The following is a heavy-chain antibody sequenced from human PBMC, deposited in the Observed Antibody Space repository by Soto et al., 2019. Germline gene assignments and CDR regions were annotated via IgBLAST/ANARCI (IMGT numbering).Heavy chain of an antibody. CDR3: ARNHEIYYYYYYMDV. J-gene: IGHJ6*03. V-gene: IGHV4-61*05. CDR2: IYYSGST. Sequence: PSETLSLTCTVSGGSISSSSYYWGWIRQPPGQGLEWIGYIYYSGSTNYNPSLKSRVTISVDTSKNQFSLKLSSVTAADTAVYYCARNHEIYYYYYYMDVWGKGTTVTVSS. CDR1: GGSISSSSYY.